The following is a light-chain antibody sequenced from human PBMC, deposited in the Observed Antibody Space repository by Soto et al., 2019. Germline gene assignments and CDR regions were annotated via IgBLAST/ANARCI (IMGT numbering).Light chain of an antibody. V-gene: IGLV1-44*01. CDR3: AAWDDRLNGWV. CDR1: SSNIGINT. J-gene: IGLJ3*02. CDR2: SNG. Sequence: QSVLTQTPSASGTHGQRVSISCSGSSSNIGINTVNWYQQLPGTAPKLLIHSNGQRPSGVPDRFSGSKSGTSASLAITGLQSEDEADYYCAAWDDRLNGWVFGGGTKLTVL.